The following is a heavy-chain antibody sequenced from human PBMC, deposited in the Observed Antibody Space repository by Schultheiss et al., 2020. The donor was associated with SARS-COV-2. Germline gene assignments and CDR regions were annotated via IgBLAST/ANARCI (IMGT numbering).Heavy chain of an antibody. CDR3: AKDRFVSGSGSESDY. CDR1: GFTFSSYW. V-gene: IGHV3-7*03. CDR2: IKQDGSEK. J-gene: IGHJ4*02. Sequence: GSLKISCAASGFTFSSYWMSWVRQAPGKGLEWVANIKQDGSEKYYVDSVKGRFTISRDNAKNSLYLQMNSLRAEDTAVYYCAKDRFVSGSGSESDYWGQGTLVTVSS. D-gene: IGHD3-10*01.